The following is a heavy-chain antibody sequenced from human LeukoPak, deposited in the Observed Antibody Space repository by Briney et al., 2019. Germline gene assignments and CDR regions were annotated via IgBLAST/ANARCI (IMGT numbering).Heavy chain of an antibody. V-gene: IGHV4-39*01. J-gene: IGHJ5*02. Sequence: SETLSLTCTVSGGSISSSSYYWGWIRQPPGKGLEWIGSIYYSGSTYYNPSLKSRVTISVDTSKNQFSLKLSSVTAADTAVYYCARRRQTSVWELEAWFDPWGQGTLVTVSS. CDR2: IYYSGST. CDR3: ARRRQTSVWELEAWFDP. D-gene: IGHD1-26*01. CDR1: GGSISSSSYY.